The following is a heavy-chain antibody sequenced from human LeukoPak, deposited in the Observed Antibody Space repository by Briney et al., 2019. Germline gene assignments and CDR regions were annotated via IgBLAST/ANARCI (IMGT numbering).Heavy chain of an antibody. V-gene: IGHV4-34*01. D-gene: IGHD5-12*01. CDR1: GGSFSGYY. Sequence: SETLSLTCAVYGGSFSGYYWSWIRQPPGKGLEWIGEINHSGSTNYNPSLKSRVTMSVDTSKNQFSLKLSSVTAADTAVYYCALLRLRFGQAPIDYWGQGTLVTVSS. J-gene: IGHJ4*02. CDR2: INHSGST. CDR3: ALLRLRFGQAPIDY.